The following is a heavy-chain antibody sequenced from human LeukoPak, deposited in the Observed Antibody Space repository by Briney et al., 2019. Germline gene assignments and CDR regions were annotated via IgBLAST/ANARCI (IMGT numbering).Heavy chain of an antibody. CDR2: IYYSGNT. CDR1: GGSIRSYY. D-gene: IGHD6-13*01. V-gene: IGHV4-59*01. Sequence: PSETLSLTCTVSGGSIRSYYWSWIRQPPGKGLEWIAYIYYSGNTNYNPSLKSRVTISVDTSKNQFSLKLSSVTAADTAVYYCARVYYSNSYDYWYFDLWGRGTLVTVSS. CDR3: ARVYYSNSYDYWYFDL. J-gene: IGHJ2*01.